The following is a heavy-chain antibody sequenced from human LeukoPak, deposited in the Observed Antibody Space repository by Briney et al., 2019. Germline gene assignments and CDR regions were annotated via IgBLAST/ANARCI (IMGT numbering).Heavy chain of an antibody. Sequence: SETLSLTCTVSGGSISSSSYYWGWIRQPPGKGLEWIGSIYYSGSTYYNPSLKSRVTISVDASKNQFSLKLSSVTAADTAVYYCGSLGDYYDSSGSFDYWGQGTLVTVSS. D-gene: IGHD3-22*01. CDR1: GGSISSSSYY. V-gene: IGHV4-39*01. CDR3: GSLGDYYDSSGSFDY. J-gene: IGHJ4*02. CDR2: IYYSGST.